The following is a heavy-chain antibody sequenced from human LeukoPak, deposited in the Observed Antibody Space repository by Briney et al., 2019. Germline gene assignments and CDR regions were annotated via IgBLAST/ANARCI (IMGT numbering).Heavy chain of an antibody. CDR3: ARRRSYDSSGYYSGLNDY. V-gene: IGHV4-30-4*07. D-gene: IGHD3-22*01. Sequence: PSETLSLTCAVSGGSISSGGYSWSWIRQPPGKGLEWIGYIYYSGSTYYNPSLKSRVTISVDTSKNQFSLKLSSVTAADTAVYYCARRRSYDSSGYYSGLNDYWGQGTLVTVSS. CDR1: GGSISSGGYS. CDR2: IYYSGST. J-gene: IGHJ4*02.